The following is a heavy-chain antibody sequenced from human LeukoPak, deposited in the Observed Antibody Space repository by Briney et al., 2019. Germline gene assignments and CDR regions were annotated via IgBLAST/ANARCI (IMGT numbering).Heavy chain of an antibody. CDR3: ALTSYGDYGNFQH. D-gene: IGHD4-17*01. CDR2: IYYSGST. CDR1: GGSIRSYY. Sequence: SETLSLTCTVSGGSIRSYYWSWIRQPPGKGLEWIGYIYYSGSTYYNPSLKSRVTISVDTSKNQFSLKLSSVTAADTAVYYCALTSYGDYGNFQHWGQGTLVTVSS. J-gene: IGHJ1*01. V-gene: IGHV4-30-4*01.